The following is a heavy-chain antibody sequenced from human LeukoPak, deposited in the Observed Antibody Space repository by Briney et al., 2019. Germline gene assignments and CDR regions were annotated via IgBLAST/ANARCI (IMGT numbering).Heavy chain of an antibody. Sequence: SETLSLTCTVSGRSISSSSYYWGWLRQPPGKGLEWFGSIYYSVSTYYNPSLKSRVTISVDTSKHQFSLKLSSVTAADTAVDYCARSYGGSIDYWGQGTLVTVSS. D-gene: IGHD4-23*01. J-gene: IGHJ4*02. CDR1: GRSISSSSYY. CDR3: ARSYGGSIDY. V-gene: IGHV4-39*01. CDR2: IYYSVST.